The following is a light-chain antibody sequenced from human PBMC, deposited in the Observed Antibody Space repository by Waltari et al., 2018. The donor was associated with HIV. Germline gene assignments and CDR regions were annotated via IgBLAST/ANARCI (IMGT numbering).Light chain of an antibody. CDR1: RTNIGRNF. V-gene: IGLV1-47*01. Sequence: QSVLTQPPSASGTPGQRVPISCSGGRTNIGRNFVYCFHQLPGTAPKLLISKTNQRPSGVPDRFAGSKSGSSASLTISGLRSEDEAVYYCASWDDILSSVIFGGGTKVTVL. CDR2: KTN. J-gene: IGLJ2*01. CDR3: ASWDDILSSVI.